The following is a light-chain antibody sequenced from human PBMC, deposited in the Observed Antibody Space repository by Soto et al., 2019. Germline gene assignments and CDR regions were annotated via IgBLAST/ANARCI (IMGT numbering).Light chain of an antibody. CDR2: AAS. J-gene: IGKJ1*01. V-gene: IGKV1-27*01. Sequence: DIQLTQSPSSLSASVGDRVTIACRASQGISNYLAWYQQKPGKVPKLLIYAASTLQSGVPSRFSGSGSGTDFTLTISSLQPEDVATDDCQKYNSAPRTFGKGTKVEIK. CDR1: QGISNY. CDR3: QKYNSAPRT.